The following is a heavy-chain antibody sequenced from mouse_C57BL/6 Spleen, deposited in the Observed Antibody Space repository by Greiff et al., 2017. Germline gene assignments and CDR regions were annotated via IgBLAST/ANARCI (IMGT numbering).Heavy chain of an antibody. CDR2: IDPETGGT. CDR3: TRSRESGYDYDGGLAY. D-gene: IGHD2-4*01. J-gene: IGHJ3*01. CDR1: GYTFTDYE. Sequence: VQLQQSGAELVRPGASVTLSCKASGYTFTDYEMHWVKQTPVHGLEWIGAIDPETGGTAYNQKFKGKAILTADKSSSTAYMELRSLTSEDSAVYYCTRSRESGYDYDGGLAYWGQGTLVTVSA. V-gene: IGHV1-15*01.